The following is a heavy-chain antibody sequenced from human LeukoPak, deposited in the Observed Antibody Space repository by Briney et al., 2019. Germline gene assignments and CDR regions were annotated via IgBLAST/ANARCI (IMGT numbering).Heavy chain of an antibody. CDR3: ARPGEHSSDGFDY. CDR2: IYPGDSDT. D-gene: IGHD6-19*01. Sequence: GESLRISCKGSGYSFTSYWIGWVRQMPGKGLEWMGIIYPGDSDTRYSPSFQGQVTISADKSISTAYLQWSSLKASDTAMYYCARPGEHSSDGFDYWGQGTLVTVSS. V-gene: IGHV5-51*01. J-gene: IGHJ4*02. CDR1: GYSFTSYW.